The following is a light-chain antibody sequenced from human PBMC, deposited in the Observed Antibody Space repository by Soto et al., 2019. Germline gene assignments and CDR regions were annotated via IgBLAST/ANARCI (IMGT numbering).Light chain of an antibody. V-gene: IGLV2-23*02. CDR1: SSDVGSYNL. Sequence: VLTQPASVSGSPGQSITISCTGTSSDVGSYNLVSWYQQHPGKAPKLMIYEVSKRPSGVSNRFSGSKSGNTASLTISGLQAEDEADYYCCSYAGSSSLYVFGTGTKVTVL. CDR3: CSYAGSSSLYV. J-gene: IGLJ1*01. CDR2: EVS.